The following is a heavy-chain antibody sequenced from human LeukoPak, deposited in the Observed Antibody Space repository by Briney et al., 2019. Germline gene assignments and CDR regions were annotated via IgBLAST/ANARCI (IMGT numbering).Heavy chain of an antibody. D-gene: IGHD1-1*01. CDR2: IYTSGST. V-gene: IGHV4-4*07. Sequence: SETLSLTCTVSGGSMSSYYWSWIRQPAAKGLEWIGHIYTSGSTNYNPSLKSRVTMSVDTSKHQFSLKLSSVTAADTAVYYCVRNGLPADYWGQGTLVTVSS. CDR3: VRNGLPADY. CDR1: GGSMSSYY. J-gene: IGHJ4*02.